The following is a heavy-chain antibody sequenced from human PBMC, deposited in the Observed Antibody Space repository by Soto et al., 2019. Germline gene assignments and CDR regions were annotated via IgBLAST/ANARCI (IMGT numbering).Heavy chain of an antibody. Sequence: QARLVQSGGGLVQSGRFLTLSCEASGFLFSTSTLNWVRRAPGKGLEWVAEISSRGTDIYYADSVKGRFTISRDNSKNTLYLLLDRVKSDDTAVYFCATLGRADYPPLAAWGQGTLVTVSS. D-gene: IGHD4-17*01. CDR2: ISSRGTDI. J-gene: IGHJ5*02. CDR1: GFLFSTST. CDR3: ATLGRADYPPLAA. V-gene: IGHV3-30*14.